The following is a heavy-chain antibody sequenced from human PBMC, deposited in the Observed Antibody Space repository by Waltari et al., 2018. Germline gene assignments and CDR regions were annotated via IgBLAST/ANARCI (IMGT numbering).Heavy chain of an antibody. D-gene: IGHD6-13*01. Sequence: QVQLVQSGAEVKKPGSSVKVSCKASGGPFSSYAISWVRQAPGQGLEWMGGIIPIFGTANYEQKFQGRVTITADESTSTAYMELSSLGSEDTAVYYCARGLSGIAAAGDAFDIWGQGTMVTVSS. V-gene: IGHV1-69*01. CDR1: GGPFSSYA. J-gene: IGHJ3*02. CDR3: ARGLSGIAAAGDAFDI. CDR2: IIPIFGTA.